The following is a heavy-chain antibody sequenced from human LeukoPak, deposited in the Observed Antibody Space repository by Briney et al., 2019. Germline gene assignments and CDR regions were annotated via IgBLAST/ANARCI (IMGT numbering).Heavy chain of an antibody. CDR1: GFTFSGYS. CDR3: ARDGRSAWYEDS. D-gene: IGHD6-13*01. J-gene: IGHJ4*02. Sequence: GGSLRLSCAASGFTFSGYSMNWVRQAPGKGLEWVSSISSTSSYIYYADSVKGRFTISRDNAKNSLFLQVNNVRVEDAAVYFCARDGRSAWYEDSWGQGTLVTVSS. CDR2: ISSTSSYI. V-gene: IGHV3-21*01.